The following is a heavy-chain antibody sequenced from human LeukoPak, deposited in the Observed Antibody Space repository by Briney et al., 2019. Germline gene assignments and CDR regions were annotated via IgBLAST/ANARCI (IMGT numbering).Heavy chain of an antibody. V-gene: IGHV5-51*01. CDR3: ARSEGATVSSFDS. Sequence: GESLKISCKGSGYTFTTYWIGWVRQMPGKGLEWMGIIYPDDSNTRYSPSFQGQVTISADKSISTAYLQWSSLKASDTAMYYCARSEGATVSSFDSWGQGTLVTVSS. D-gene: IGHD1-26*01. J-gene: IGHJ4*02. CDR2: IYPDDSNT. CDR1: GYTFTTYW.